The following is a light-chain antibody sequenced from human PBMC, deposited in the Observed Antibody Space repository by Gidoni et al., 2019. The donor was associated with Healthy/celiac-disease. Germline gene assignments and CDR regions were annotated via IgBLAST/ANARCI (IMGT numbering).Light chain of an antibody. CDR1: KLGDKY. CDR2: QDS. V-gene: IGLV3-1*01. CDR3: QAWDSSTAGVV. J-gene: IGLJ2*01. Sequence: SYELTQPTSVSVSPGQTASITCSGAKLGDKYACWYQQKPGQSPVLVIYQDSKRPSGIPERFSGSNSGNTATLTISGTQAMDEADYYCQAWDSSTAGVVFGGGTKLTVL.